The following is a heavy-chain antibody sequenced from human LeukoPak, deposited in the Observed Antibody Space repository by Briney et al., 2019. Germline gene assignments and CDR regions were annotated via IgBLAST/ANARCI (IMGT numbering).Heavy chain of an antibody. CDR3: AHIAVAGTGVDY. J-gene: IGHJ4*02. CDR1: AFTFSSYA. CDR2: ISGSGGST. D-gene: IGHD6-19*01. Sequence: GGSLRLSCAASAFTFSSYAMSWVRQAPGKGLEWVSAISGSGGSTYYADSVKGRFTISRDNSKNTLYLQMNSLRAEDTAVYYCAHIAVAGTGVDYWGQGTLVTVSS. V-gene: IGHV3-23*01.